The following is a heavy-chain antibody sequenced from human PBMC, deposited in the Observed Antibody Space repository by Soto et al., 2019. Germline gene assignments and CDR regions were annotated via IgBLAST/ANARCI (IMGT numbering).Heavy chain of an antibody. J-gene: IGHJ6*02. V-gene: IGHV1-18*01. CDR1: GYTFITCG. Sequence: QVQLVQCGAEVKKPGASVKVSCKASGYTFITCGISWVRQAHGQGIEWMGWISSYNGNTNYAQKLQGRVTMTTDTSTTTAYMELRSLRSDDTAVYFCARDRPTSSIRARDYYYAMDVWGQGTTVTVSS. D-gene: IGHD6-6*01. CDR2: ISSYNGNT. CDR3: ARDRPTSSIRARDYYYAMDV.